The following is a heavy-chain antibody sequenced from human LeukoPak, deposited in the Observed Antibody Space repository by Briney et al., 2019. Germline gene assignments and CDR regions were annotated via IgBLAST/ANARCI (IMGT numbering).Heavy chain of an antibody. J-gene: IGHJ4*02. D-gene: IGHD3-10*01. CDR3: AKGFTVIRELMPLLDH. CDR2: ISDDEKMT. CDR1: GFTFSSLA. V-gene: IGHV3-30*18. Sequence: GGSLRLSCAASGFTFSSLAMFWVRQAPGKGLEWLAVISDDEKMTYYLDSVKGRFTISRDNSNKTLYLQMNSLRGEDTAVYFCAKGFTVIRELMPLLDHWGQGTLVTISS.